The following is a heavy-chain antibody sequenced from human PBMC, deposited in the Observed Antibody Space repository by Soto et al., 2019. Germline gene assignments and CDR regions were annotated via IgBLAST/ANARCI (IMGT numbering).Heavy chain of an antibody. V-gene: IGHV5-10-1*01. CDR1: GYRFTSYW. D-gene: IGHD4-17*01. CDR2: IDPSDSYT. J-gene: IGHJ4*02. CDR3: ARHGGDLTVTTVD. Sequence: GXSLKISCKGSGYRFTSYWLSWLRQIPVKGLEWMGRIDPSDSYTNYSPSFQGYVTISVDKSISTAYLQWTSLKASDTAMYYCARHGGDLTVTTVDWGQGTLVTVSS.